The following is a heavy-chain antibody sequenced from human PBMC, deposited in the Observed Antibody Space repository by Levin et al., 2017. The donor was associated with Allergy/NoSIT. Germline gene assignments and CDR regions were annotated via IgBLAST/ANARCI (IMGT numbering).Heavy chain of an antibody. D-gene: IGHD3-3*01. Sequence: GESLKISCAASGFTFSSYWMSWVRQAPGKGLEWVANIKQDGSEKYYVDSVKGRFTISRDNAKNSLYLQMNSLRAEDTAVYYCARESWTNYDFWREIPHYYYYYYMDVWGKGTTVTVSS. J-gene: IGHJ6*03. CDR1: GFTFSSYW. CDR2: IKQDGSEK. CDR3: ARESWTNYDFWREIPHYYYYYYMDV. V-gene: IGHV3-7*01.